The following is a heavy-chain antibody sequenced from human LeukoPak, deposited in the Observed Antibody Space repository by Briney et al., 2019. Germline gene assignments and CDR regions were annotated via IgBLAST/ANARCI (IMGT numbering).Heavy chain of an antibody. Sequence: KAGGSLSLSCGVSVFPFSIYSMNWVRQAPGKGLVWVSSISSSSSYIFYADSVKGRLTISRDNAKNSLYLQMNRLRAGHTPVYLCARAPLRSIMVLPVDYWGQGSLVTVSS. CDR1: VFPFSIYS. J-gene: IGHJ4*01. CDR2: ISSSSSYI. V-gene: IGHV3-21*01. D-gene: IGHD2-8*01. CDR3: ARAPLRSIMVLPVDY.